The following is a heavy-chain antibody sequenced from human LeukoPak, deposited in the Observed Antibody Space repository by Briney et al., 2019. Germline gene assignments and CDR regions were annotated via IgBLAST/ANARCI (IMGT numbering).Heavy chain of an antibody. D-gene: IGHD5-12*01. Sequence: GGSLRLSCAASGFTFSSYSMNWVRQAPRKGLEWVSSISSSSSYIYYADSVKGRFTISRDNAKNSLYLQMNSLRAEDTAVYYCATDLSGYDDYWGQGTLVTVSS. CDR3: ATDLSGYDDY. J-gene: IGHJ4*02. CDR1: GFTFSSYS. V-gene: IGHV3-21*01. CDR2: ISSSSSYI.